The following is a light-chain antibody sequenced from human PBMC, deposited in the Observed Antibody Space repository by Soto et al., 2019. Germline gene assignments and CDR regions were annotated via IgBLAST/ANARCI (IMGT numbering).Light chain of an antibody. CDR1: SSNIGSKT. J-gene: IGLJ2*01. CDR2: SSN. Sequence: QSVLTQPPSASGTPGQRVTISCSGSSSNIGSKTVNWYQQLPGTAPKLLIYSSNQRPSGVPDRFSGSKSGTSASLAISGLQSEDEADYYCEAWDDSLNGPVFGGGTKLTVL. V-gene: IGLV1-44*01. CDR3: EAWDDSLNGPV.